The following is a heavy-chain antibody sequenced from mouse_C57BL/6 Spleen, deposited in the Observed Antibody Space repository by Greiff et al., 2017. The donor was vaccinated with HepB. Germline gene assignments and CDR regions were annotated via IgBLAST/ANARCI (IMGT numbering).Heavy chain of an antibody. J-gene: IGHJ1*03. V-gene: IGHV1-85*01. CDR3: ARAVGWYFDV. CDR2: IYPRDGST. CDR1: GYTFTSYD. Sequence: VKVVESGPELVKPGASVKLSCKASGYTFTSYDINWVKQRPGQGLEWIGWIYPRDGSTKYNEKFKGKATLTVDTSSSTAYMELHSLTSEDSAVYFCARAVGWYFDVWGTGTTVTVSS. D-gene: IGHD1-1*02.